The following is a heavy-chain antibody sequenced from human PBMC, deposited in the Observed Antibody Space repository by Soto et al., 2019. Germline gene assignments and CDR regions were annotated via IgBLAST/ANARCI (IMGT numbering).Heavy chain of an antibody. J-gene: IGHJ6*02. D-gene: IGHD1-7*01. CDR3: AKGELSRNHYYYYGMDV. CDR1: GFTFSSYG. Sequence: GGSLRLSCAASGFTFSSYGMHWVRQAPGKGLEWVAVISYDGSNKYYADSVKGRFTISRDNSKNTLYLQMNSLRAEDTAVYYCAKGELSRNHYYYYGMDVWGQWTTVTVSS. V-gene: IGHV3-30*18. CDR2: ISYDGSNK.